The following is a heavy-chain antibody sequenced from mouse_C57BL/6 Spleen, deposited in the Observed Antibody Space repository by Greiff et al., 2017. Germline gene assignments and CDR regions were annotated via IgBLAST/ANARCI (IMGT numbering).Heavy chain of an antibody. D-gene: IGHD1-1*01. Sequence: QVQLQQPGTELVKPGASVKLSCKASGYTFTSYWMHWVKQRPGQGLEWIGNINPSNGGTNYNEKFKSKATLTVDKSSSTAYMQLSSLTSEDSAVYYGARSDYYGSAPDYWGQGTTLIGSS. J-gene: IGHJ2*01. CDR3: ARSDYYGSAPDY. CDR2: INPSNGGT. CDR1: GYTFTSYW. V-gene: IGHV1-53*01.